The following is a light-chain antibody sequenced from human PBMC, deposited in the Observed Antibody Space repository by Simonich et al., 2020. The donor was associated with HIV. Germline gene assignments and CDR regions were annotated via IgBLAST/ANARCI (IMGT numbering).Light chain of an antibody. Sequence: DIQMTQSPSSVSASVGDRVTITCRASQGIGSWLVWYQQKPGKAPNLLIYGASRLESGVPSRFSGSGSGTDYTLTISSLQPEDFATYYCQQYYSTPPTFGQGTKVEIK. CDR2: GAS. V-gene: IGKV1-NL1*01. CDR1: QGIGSW. J-gene: IGKJ1*01. CDR3: QQYYSTPPT.